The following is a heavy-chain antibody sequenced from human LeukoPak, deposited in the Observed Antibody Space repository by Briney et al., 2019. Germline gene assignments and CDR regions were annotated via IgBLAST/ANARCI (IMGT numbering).Heavy chain of an antibody. Sequence: PGGSLRLSCAASGFTFSDYYMSWIRQAPGKGLEWVSYISSSGSTIYYADSVKGRFTISRDNAKNSLYLQMNSLRAEDTAVYYCARIYYDSSGYRYFDYWGQGTLVTVSS. D-gene: IGHD3-22*01. J-gene: IGHJ4*02. CDR1: GFTFSDYY. V-gene: IGHV3-11*01. CDR2: ISSSGSTI. CDR3: ARIYYDSSGYRYFDY.